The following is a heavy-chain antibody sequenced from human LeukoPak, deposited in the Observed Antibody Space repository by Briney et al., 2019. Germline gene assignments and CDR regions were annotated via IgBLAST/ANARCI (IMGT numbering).Heavy chain of an antibody. CDR1: GGSFSNSY. V-gene: IGHV4-4*07. D-gene: IGHD3-16*01. Sequence: SETLSLTCTVSGGSFSNSYWSWIRQPSGKGLEWIGRIRTSGSTNYNPSLNHRLTMSIDAPKNQISLRLSSVTAADTAIYYCVTDEGGYWGQGTLVTVSS. CDR3: VTDEGGY. CDR2: IRTSGST. J-gene: IGHJ4*02.